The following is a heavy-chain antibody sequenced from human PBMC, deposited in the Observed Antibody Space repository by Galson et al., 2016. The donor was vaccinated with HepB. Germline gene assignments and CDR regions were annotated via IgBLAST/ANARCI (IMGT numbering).Heavy chain of an antibody. J-gene: IGHJ6*02. V-gene: IGHV1-69*13. CDR1: GGTFSNYG. D-gene: IGHD2/OR15-2a*01. CDR2: IIPILGTP. CDR3: ARTIVRPVRNYYYQYGMDV. Sequence: SVKVSCKASGGTFSNYGISWVRQAPGQRLEYMGGIIPILGTPNYAQKFQGRVTITADESTSTACMEVSSLRSEDTAVYYCARTIVRPVRNYYYQYGMDVWGQGTTVTVSS.